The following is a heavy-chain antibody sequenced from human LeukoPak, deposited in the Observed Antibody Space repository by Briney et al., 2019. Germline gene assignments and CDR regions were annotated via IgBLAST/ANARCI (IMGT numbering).Heavy chain of an antibody. CDR3: ARDRSYWGANAFDI. CDR2: IILIFHTA. V-gene: IGHV1-69*13. CDR1: GGTFSNFG. J-gene: IGHJ3*02. Sequence: GASVKVSCKASGGTFSNFGISWVRQAPGQGLEWMGGIILIFHTAIYAQKFKGRVTITADESTSTAHLELRSLRSEDTAVYYCARDRSYWGANAFDIWGQGTMVTVSS. D-gene: IGHD3-10*01.